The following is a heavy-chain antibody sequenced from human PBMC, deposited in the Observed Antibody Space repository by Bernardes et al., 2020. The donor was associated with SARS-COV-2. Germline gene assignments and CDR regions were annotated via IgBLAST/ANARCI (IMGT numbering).Heavy chain of an antibody. J-gene: IGHJ4*02. D-gene: IGHD1-26*01. Sequence: VWSLILSCSVSGFSIGDCAMHWARQAPGQGLEYVSGINDKGNRLHYADSLKGRFTISRDTSKNTVYLQMSSLRPEDTAVYFCVKDRSGKYAFDFWGQGTLVTVSS. CDR2: INDKGNRL. V-gene: IGHV3-64D*06. CDR1: GFSIGDCA. CDR3: VKDRSGKYAFDF.